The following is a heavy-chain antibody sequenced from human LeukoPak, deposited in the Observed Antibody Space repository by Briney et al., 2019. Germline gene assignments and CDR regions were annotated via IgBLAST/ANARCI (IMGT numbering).Heavy chain of an antibody. CDR3: AGAYYIWGSPDI. CDR2: IYSGGST. V-gene: IGHV3-53*01. CDR1: GFTVSSNY. D-gene: IGHD3-16*01. J-gene: IGHJ3*02. Sequence: GGSLRLSCAASGFTVSSNYMSWVRQAPGKGLEWVSVIYSGGSTYYADSVKGRFTISRDNSKNTLYLQMNSLRAGDTAVYYCAGAYYIWGSPDIWGQGTMVTVSS.